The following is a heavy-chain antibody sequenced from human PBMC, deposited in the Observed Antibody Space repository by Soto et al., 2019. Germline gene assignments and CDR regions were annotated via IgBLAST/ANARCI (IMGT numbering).Heavy chain of an antibody. CDR1: GFTFRSYV. D-gene: IGHD6-6*01. J-gene: IGHJ4*02. CDR2: ISGTGGTT. Sequence: EVLLLESGGGLVQPGRSLRLSCAASGFTFRSYVMSWVRQAPGKGLEWVSGISGTGGTTYYADSVGGRFTISRDNSKNTMYLQMNRLRAEDTAVYDCAKDGDYSSSADYLDYWGQGTLVTVSS. V-gene: IGHV3-23*01. CDR3: AKDGDYSSSADYLDY.